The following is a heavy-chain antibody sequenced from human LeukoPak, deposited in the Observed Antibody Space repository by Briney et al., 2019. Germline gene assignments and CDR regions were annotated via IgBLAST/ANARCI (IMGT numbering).Heavy chain of an antibody. CDR3: ARATGGYSDYFDY. V-gene: IGHV1-2*02. D-gene: IGHD2-8*02. J-gene: IGHJ4*02. Sequence: ASVKVSCKASGYTFTGYHIHWVRQAPGQGLEWMGWINPNSGGTNYAQKFQGRVTMTRDTSISTAYMELSRLTSDDTAVYYCARATGGYSDYFDYWGQGTLVTVSS. CDR1: GYTFTGYH. CDR2: INPNSGGT.